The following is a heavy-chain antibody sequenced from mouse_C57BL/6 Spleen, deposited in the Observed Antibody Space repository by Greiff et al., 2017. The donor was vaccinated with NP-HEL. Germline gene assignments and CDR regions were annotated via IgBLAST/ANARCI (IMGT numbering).Heavy chain of an antibody. V-gene: IGHV14-3*01. CDR3: ARGDYAFAY. Sequence: EVKLMESVAELVRPGASVKFSCTASGFNITNTYMPWVTQRPEQGLVWIGRLAPANGNTKYAPKFQGKATITADTSSNTAYLQLSSLTTEDTAIYYCARGDYAFAYWGQGTLVTVSA. CDR1: GFNITNTY. J-gene: IGHJ3*01. D-gene: IGHD2-4*01. CDR2: LAPANGNT.